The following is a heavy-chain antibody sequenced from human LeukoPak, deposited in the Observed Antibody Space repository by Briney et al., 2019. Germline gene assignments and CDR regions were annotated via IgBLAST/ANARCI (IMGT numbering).Heavy chain of an antibody. CDR2: TYYRSKWYN. D-gene: IGHD2-15*01. V-gene: IGHV6-1*01. Sequence: SQTLSLTCAISGDSVSSNSAAWNWIRQSPSRGLEWLGRTYYRSKWYNDYAVSVKSRITINPDTSKNQFSLQLQSVPPEDTAVYSCARDRGYCSGGSCYYSDCWGQGSLATASS. CDR3: ARDRGYCSGGSCYYSDC. CDR1: GDSVSSNSAA. J-gene: IGHJ4*02.